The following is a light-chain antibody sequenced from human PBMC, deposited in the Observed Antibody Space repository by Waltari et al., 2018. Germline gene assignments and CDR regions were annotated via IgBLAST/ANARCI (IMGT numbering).Light chain of an antibody. CDR1: QSIGRN. CDR2: DVS. J-gene: IGKJ1*01. V-gene: IGKV1-39*01. Sequence: IQMTQSPSSLSASVGDRVTITCRASQSIGRNLDWYQQKPGKAPNLLIYDVSSLQSGVPSRFSGSGSGTEFTLTISNLQPEDFATYSCQHNYSTPWTFGQGTKVEIK. CDR3: QHNYSTPWT.